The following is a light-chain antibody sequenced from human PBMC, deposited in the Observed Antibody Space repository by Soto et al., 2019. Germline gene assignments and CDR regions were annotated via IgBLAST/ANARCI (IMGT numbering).Light chain of an antibody. Sequence: EIVMTQSPATLSASPGERDTLSCRASQSVSSNLAWYQQKPGQAPRLLIYGASTRATGIPARFSGSGSGTEFTLTISSLQSEDFAFYYCQQYNNWPRTFGQGTKVEIK. CDR2: GAS. V-gene: IGKV3-15*01. CDR1: QSVSSN. CDR3: QQYNNWPRT. J-gene: IGKJ1*01.